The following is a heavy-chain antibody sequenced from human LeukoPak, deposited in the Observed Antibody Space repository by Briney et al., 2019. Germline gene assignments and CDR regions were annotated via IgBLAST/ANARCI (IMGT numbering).Heavy chain of an antibody. V-gene: IGHV3-33*06. D-gene: IGHD5-18*01. CDR1: GFTFTRYG. J-gene: IGHJ4*02. CDR2: IWYDGSKK. Sequence: GTSLRLSCVASGFTFTRYGFHWVRQAPGKGLEWVAVIWYDGSKKYYADSVKGRFTISRDNSKTTLYFQMNSLRVEDTAIYYCAKDRAGYSYGTFEAWGQGALVTVSS. CDR3: AKDRAGYSYGTFEA.